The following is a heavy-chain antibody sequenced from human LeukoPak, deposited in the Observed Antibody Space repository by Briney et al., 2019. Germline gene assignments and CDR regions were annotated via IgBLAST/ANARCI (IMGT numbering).Heavy chain of an antibody. D-gene: IGHD6-19*01. V-gene: IGHV1-46*01. CDR1: GYTFTSYY. J-gene: IGHJ4*02. Sequence: ASVKVSCKASGYTFTSYYMHWVRQAPGQGLEWMGIINPSGGSTSYAQKFQGRVTMTRDTSTSTVYMELSSLRPEDTAVYYCARDDIAVAGYDYWGQGTLVTVSS. CDR3: ARDDIAVAGYDY. CDR2: INPSGGST.